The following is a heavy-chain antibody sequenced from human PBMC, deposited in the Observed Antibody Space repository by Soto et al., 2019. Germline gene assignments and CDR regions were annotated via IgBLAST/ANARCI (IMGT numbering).Heavy chain of an antibody. V-gene: IGHV1-8*01. D-gene: IGHD3-10*01. CDR2: MNPNSGNT. CDR1: GYTFTSYD. CDR3: ARGLITMVRGVMGY. Sequence: ASVKVSCKASGYTFTSYDINWVRQATGQGLEWMGWMNPNSGNTGYAQKFRGRVTMTRNTSISTAYMELSSLRSEDTAVYYCARGLITMVRGVMGYWGQGTLVTVSS. J-gene: IGHJ4*02.